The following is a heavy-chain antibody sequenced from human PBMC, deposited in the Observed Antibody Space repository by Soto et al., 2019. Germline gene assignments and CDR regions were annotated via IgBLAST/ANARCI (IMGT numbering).Heavy chain of an antibody. J-gene: IGHJ1*01. CDR2: INPSGGST. D-gene: IGHD2-15*01. V-gene: IGHV1-46*03. Sequence: ASVKVSCKASGYTFTSYYMHWVRQAPGQGLEWMGIINPSGGSTSYAQKFQGRVTMTRDTSTSTVYMELSSLRSEDTAVYYCASGYCSGGSCYEYFQHWGQGTLVTVSS. CDR3: ASGYCSGGSCYEYFQH. CDR1: GYTFTSYY.